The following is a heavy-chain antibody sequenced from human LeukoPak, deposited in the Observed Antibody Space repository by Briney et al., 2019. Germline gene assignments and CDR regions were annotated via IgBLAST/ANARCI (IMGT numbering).Heavy chain of an antibody. D-gene: IGHD3-3*01. V-gene: IGHV4-34*01. CDR3: AREGSRDFWSGPVYYFDY. Sequence: SETLSLTCAVYGGSFSGYYWSWIRQPPGKGLEWIGEINHSGSTNYNPSLKSRVTISVDTSKNQFSLKLTSVTAADTAVYYCAREGSRDFWSGPVYYFDYWGQGTLVTVSS. J-gene: IGHJ4*02. CDR2: INHSGST. CDR1: GGSFSGYY.